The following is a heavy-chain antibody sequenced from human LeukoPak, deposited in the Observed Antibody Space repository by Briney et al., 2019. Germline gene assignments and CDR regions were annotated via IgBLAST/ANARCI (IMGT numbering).Heavy chain of an antibody. Sequence: GASVKVSCKAFGYSFSSYGISWVRQAPGQGLEWMGWISAYNGDTKYAQKLRDRLTMTTDTSTSTAYMELRSLTSDDTAVYYCARGYGDPPGYWGQGTLVTVSS. CDR3: ARGYGDPPGY. J-gene: IGHJ4*02. CDR1: GYSFSSYG. V-gene: IGHV1-18*04. D-gene: IGHD4-17*01. CDR2: ISAYNGDT.